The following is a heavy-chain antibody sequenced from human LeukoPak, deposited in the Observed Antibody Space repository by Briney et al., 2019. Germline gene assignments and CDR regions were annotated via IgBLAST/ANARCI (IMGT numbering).Heavy chain of an antibody. Sequence: GGSLRLSCAASGLTFSSYAMSWVRQAQGKGLEWVSGISSGGVGTYYADSVKGRFTVSRDNSKNTLYLQMNSLRAEDTAVYYCAKDRRTTLYGEFDYWGQGALVTVSS. CDR1: GLTFSSYA. V-gene: IGHV3-23*01. D-gene: IGHD3-3*01. J-gene: IGHJ4*02. CDR3: AKDRRTTLYGEFDY. CDR2: ISSGGVGT.